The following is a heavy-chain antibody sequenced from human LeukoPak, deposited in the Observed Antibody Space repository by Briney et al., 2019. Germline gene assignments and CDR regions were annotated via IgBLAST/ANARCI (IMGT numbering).Heavy chain of an antibody. Sequence: GRSLRLSCAASGFTFSNYAMHWVRQAPGKGLEWVAVISYDGSEKYYADSVKGRSTISRDNSRNTLYLQMNTLRAEDTALYYCARVKDYTGWSIDYWGQGTLVTVSS. D-gene: IGHD6-19*01. J-gene: IGHJ4*02. CDR3: ARVKDYTGWSIDY. CDR2: ISYDGSEK. CDR1: GFTFSNYA. V-gene: IGHV3-30-3*01.